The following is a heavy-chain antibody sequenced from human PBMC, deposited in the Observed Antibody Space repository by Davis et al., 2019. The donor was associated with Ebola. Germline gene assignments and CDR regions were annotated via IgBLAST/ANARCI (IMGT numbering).Heavy chain of an antibody. Sequence: MPSETLSLTCTVSGGSISSYYWGWIRQPPGKGLEWIGSIYYSGSTYYNPSLKSRVTISVDTSKNQFSLKLSSVTAADTAVYYCARHDDFWSGGYYYYGMDVWGQGTTVTVSS. CDR2: IYYSGST. V-gene: IGHV4-39*01. D-gene: IGHD3-3*01. J-gene: IGHJ6*02. CDR3: ARHDDFWSGGYYYYGMDV. CDR1: GGSISSYY.